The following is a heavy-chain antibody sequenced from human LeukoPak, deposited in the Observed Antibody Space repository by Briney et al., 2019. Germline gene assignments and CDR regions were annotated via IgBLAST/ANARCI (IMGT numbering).Heavy chain of an antibody. Sequence: ASVKVSCKASGYTFTGYYMHWVRQAPGQGLEWMGWINPNSGGTNYAQKFQGRVTMTRDTSISTAYMELSRLRSDDTAVYYCARDGCSSTSCYTREGNWFDPWGQGTLVTVSS. D-gene: IGHD2-2*02. J-gene: IGHJ5*02. CDR3: ARDGCSSTSCYTREGNWFDP. V-gene: IGHV1-2*02. CDR2: INPNSGGT. CDR1: GYTFTGYY.